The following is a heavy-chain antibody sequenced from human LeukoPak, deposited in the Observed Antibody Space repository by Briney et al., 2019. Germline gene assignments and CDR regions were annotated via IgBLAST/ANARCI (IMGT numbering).Heavy chain of an antibody. V-gene: IGHV3-21*01. Sequence: GGSLRLSCAASGFTFSNHGMNWVRQAPGKGLEWLSGVSPPGGGTYYADSVKGRFTISRDNAKNSLYLQMNTLRAEDTALYYCARVQRNYYMDVWGKGTTATVSS. CDR2: VSPPGGGT. CDR1: GFTFSNHG. CDR3: ARVQRNYYMDV. J-gene: IGHJ6*03. D-gene: IGHD5-18*01.